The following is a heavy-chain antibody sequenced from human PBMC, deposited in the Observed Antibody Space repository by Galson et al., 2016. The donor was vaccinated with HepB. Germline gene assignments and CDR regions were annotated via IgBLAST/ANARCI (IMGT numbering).Heavy chain of an antibody. Sequence: SVKVSCKASGGTSRKYAISWVRQAPGQGLEWMGGIIPIFGTAKYAQKFQGRVTITADESTSTAYMDLSSLRSEDTAVYYCAFRGSSSWYGYFQNWGQGTLVTVPS. V-gene: IGHV1-69*13. D-gene: IGHD6-13*01. CDR2: IIPIFGTA. CDR1: GGTSRKYA. J-gene: IGHJ1*01. CDR3: AFRGSSSWYGYFQN.